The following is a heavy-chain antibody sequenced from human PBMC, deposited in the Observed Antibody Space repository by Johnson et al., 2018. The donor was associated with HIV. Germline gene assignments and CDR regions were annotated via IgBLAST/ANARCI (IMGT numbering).Heavy chain of an antibody. CDR3: ARGMTTVTNHDAFDI. V-gene: IGHV3-33*01. CDR1: GFTFSSYG. Sequence: VQLVESGGGVVQPGRSLRLSCAASGFTFSSYGMHWVRQAPGKGLEWVAVIWSDGSNKYYADSVKGRFTISRDNSKNTLYLQMNSLRAEDTAVYYCARGMTTVTNHDAFDIWGQGTMVTVSS. J-gene: IGHJ3*02. CDR2: IWSDGSNK. D-gene: IGHD4-17*01.